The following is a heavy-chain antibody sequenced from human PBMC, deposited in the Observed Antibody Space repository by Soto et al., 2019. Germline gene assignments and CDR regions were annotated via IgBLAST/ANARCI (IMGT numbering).Heavy chain of an antibody. Sequence: SETLSLTCTVSGGSISSSSYYWGWIRQPPGKGLEWIGSIYYSGSTYYNPSLKSRVTISVDTSKNQFSLKLSSVTAADTAVYYCARPDCSSTSCPADPWGQGTLVTVSS. CDR3: ARPDCSSTSCPADP. D-gene: IGHD2-2*01. V-gene: IGHV4-39*01. J-gene: IGHJ5*02. CDR1: GGSISSSSYY. CDR2: IYYSGST.